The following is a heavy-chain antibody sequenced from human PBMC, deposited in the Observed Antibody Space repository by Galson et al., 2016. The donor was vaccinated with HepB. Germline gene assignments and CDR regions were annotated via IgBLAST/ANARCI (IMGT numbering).Heavy chain of an antibody. CDR2: ISSNSDT. V-gene: IGHV3-21*01. CDR3: VVGSGTYFPNGMNV. CDR1: GFTFTTYT. J-gene: IGHJ6*02. D-gene: IGHD1-26*01. Sequence: SLRLSCAASGFTFTTYTMNWVRRAPGQGLEWVSSISSNSDTYYRDSLKGRFTISRDNAQNSLYLQMSSLRAEDTAVYYCVVGSGTYFPNGMNVWGQGTTVTVSS.